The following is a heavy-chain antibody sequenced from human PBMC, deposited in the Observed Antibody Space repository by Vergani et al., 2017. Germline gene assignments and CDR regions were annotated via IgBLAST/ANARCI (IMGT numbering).Heavy chain of an antibody. CDR3: ARGSSTYYYGSGSYLPHNWFDP. D-gene: IGHD3-10*01. CDR1: GGPISSGDYY. Sequence: QVQLQESGPGLVKPSQTLSLTCTVSGGPISSGDYYWSWIRQPPGKGLGWIGYIYYSGTTYYNPSLKSRVTISVDTSKNQFSLKLSSVAAADTAVYYCARGSSTYYYGSGSYLPHNWFDPWGQGTLVTVSS. CDR2: IYYSGTT. V-gene: IGHV4-30-4*01. J-gene: IGHJ5*02.